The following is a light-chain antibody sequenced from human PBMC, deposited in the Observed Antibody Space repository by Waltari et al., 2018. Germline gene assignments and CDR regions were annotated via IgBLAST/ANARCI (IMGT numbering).Light chain of an antibody. J-gene: IGKJ3*01. CDR3: QQANSFPFT. CDR1: QSLVYSDGNTY. CDR2: EVS. V-gene: IGKV2-30*01. Sequence: DVVMTQSPLSLPVTLGQPAPIPCTSSQSLVYSDGNTYLNWFQQRPGQSPRRLIYEVSNRHSGVPDRFSGSGSGTDFTLTISSLQPEDFATYYCQQANSFPFTFGPGTKVDIK.